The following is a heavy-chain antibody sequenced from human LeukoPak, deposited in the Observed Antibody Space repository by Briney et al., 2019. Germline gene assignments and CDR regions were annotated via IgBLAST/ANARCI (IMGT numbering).Heavy chain of an antibody. CDR3: ARRDYYDSSGYSPLLDY. V-gene: IGHV3-23*01. CDR1: GLIFSSYA. Sequence: GGSLRLSCAASGLIFSSYAMSWVRQAPGQGLEWVSGMSGNGGTTYYADSVKGRFTISRDNSKNTLYLQMNNLRVEDTAVYYCARRDYYDSSGYSPLLDYWGQGTLVTVSS. J-gene: IGHJ4*02. D-gene: IGHD3-22*01. CDR2: MSGNGGTT.